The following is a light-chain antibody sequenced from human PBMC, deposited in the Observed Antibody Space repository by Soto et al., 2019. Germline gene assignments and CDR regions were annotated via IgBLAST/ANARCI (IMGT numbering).Light chain of an antibody. V-gene: IGKV1-39*01. Sequence: DIQMTQSPSSLSASVGDRVTITCRASQNIATFLNWYHHKPGKAPQLLIYATSRLQSGVPSRFSGSGSGTDFTLTITSLQPEDFGTYYCQQSYGNPGFAPGTKVDIK. J-gene: IGKJ3*01. CDR3: QQSYGNPG. CDR1: QNIATF. CDR2: ATS.